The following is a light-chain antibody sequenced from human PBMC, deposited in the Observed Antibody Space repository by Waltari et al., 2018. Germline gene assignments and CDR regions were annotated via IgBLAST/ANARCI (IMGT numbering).Light chain of an antibody. J-gene: IGLJ2*01. CDR3: YSATDNEWL. CDR1: ILTKRY. V-gene: IGLV3-27*01. CDR2: KDT. Sequence: SYELTQPSSVSVSPGQTVRITCSGDILTKRYARWSQRKPGQAPILIIYKDTEHPSERPDRFSGSSSGTTVTLTITGAHVEDEGDYYCYSATDNEWLFGGGTKLTVL.